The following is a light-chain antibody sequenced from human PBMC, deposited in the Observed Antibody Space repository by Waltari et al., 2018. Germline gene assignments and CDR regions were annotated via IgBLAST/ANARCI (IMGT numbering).Light chain of an antibody. Sequence: NFMLTQPHSVSESAGKTVIISCTGSSYHIANNYVQWYQHRPGSPPVTLIYEDNQRASGVPDRFSGSIDSSSNSASLTISGLRTEDEAYYFCQSYYAYDVIFGGGTKLTVL. V-gene: IGLV6-57*02. CDR3: QSYYAYDVI. CDR1: SYHIANNY. J-gene: IGLJ2*01. CDR2: EDN.